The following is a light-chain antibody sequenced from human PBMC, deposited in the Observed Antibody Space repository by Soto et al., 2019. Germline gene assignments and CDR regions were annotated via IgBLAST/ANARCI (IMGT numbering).Light chain of an antibody. CDR2: GAS. J-gene: IGKJ1*01. Sequence: EIVLTQSPGTLSLSPGERAALSCRASQSVSSSYLAWYQQKPGQAPRLLIYGASSRATGTPDRFSGSGSGTDFTLTISRLEPEDFAVYYCQHYGSSRTFGQGTKVDIK. CDR1: QSVSSSY. CDR3: QHYGSSRT. V-gene: IGKV3-20*01.